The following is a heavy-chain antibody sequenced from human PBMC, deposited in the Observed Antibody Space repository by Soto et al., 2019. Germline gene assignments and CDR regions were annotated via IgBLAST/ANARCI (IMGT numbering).Heavy chain of an antibody. V-gene: IGHV1-69*13. D-gene: IGHD3-9*01. Sequence: ASVKVSCKASGGTFSSYAISWVRQAPGQGLEWMGGIIPIFGTANYAQKFQGRVTITADESTSTAYMELSSLRSEETAVYYCARGGGYFDRVDGPFDPWGQGTLVTVSS. J-gene: IGHJ5*02. CDR1: GGTFSSYA. CDR3: ARGGGYFDRVDGPFDP. CDR2: IIPIFGTA.